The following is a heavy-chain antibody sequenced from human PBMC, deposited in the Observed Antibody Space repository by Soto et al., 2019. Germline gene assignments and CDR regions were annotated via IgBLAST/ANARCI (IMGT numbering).Heavy chain of an antibody. CDR1: GGSISSGGYY. V-gene: IGHV4-31*03. CDR2: IYYSGRT. D-gene: IGHD2-21*01. CDR3: AREGSGGDFWFDP. J-gene: IGHJ5*02. Sequence: VQLQEAGPGLVKPSQTLSLTCTVSGGSISSGGYYWSWIRQHPGTGLEWIGYIYYSGRTYYNPSLKRRVTIAVATAKNQFSLKLSSGTAADTAVYYGAREGSGGDFWFDPGGQGTLVTVSS.